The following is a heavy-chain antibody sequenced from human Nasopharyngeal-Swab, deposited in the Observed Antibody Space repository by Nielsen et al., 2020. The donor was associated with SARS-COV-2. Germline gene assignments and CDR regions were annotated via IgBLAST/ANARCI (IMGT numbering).Heavy chain of an antibody. V-gene: IGHV3-11*04. CDR3: ATLGRYGYGRALEY. D-gene: IGHD5-18*01. CDR1: GFTFSDYY. J-gene: IGHJ4*02. Sequence: GGSLRLSCGASGFTFSDYYMSWIRQAPGKGLEWLSFISNTGTTIYYADPVKGRFTMSRDNAGNSLFLEMNSLRADDTALYYCATLGRYGYGRALEYWGQGTLVTVSS. CDR2: ISNTGTTI.